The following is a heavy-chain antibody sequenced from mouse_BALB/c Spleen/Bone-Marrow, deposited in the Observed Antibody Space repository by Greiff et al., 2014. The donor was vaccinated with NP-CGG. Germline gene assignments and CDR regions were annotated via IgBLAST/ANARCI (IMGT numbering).Heavy chain of an antibody. CDR2: KWAGGST. CDR3: ARVYLWYFDV. CDR1: GFSLTSYG. Sequence: VNLVESGPGLVAPSQSLSITCTVSGFSLTSYGVHWVRQPPGKGLEWLGVKWAGGSTNYNSALMSRLSISKDNSKSQVFLKMNSLQTDDTAMYYCARVYLWYFDVWGAGTTVTVSS. D-gene: IGHD2-3*01. V-gene: IGHV2-9*02. J-gene: IGHJ1*01.